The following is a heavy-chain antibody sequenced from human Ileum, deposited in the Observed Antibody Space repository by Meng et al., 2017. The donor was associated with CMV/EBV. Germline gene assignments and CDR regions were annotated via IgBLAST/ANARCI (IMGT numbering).Heavy chain of an antibody. V-gene: IGHV4-34*02. J-gene: IGHJ4*02. CDR3: TRGRVGDWGFDF. CDR2: INHRGTT. CDR1: GGSFSSFP. Sequence: HVQIPQWGAGLLKPSETLSLTCGVNGGSFSSFPWTWIRQPPGKGPEWIGDINHRGTTNYSPSLRSRVTISIDTSKKQFSLRLSSLTAADTAVYYCTRGRVGDWGFDFWGQGTLVTVSS. D-gene: IGHD1-26*01.